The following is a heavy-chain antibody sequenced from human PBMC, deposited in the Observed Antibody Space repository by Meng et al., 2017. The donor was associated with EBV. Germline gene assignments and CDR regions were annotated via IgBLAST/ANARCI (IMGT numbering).Heavy chain of an antibody. J-gene: IGHJ4*02. D-gene: IGHD6-6*01. CDR3: AHIIAARPFDY. V-gene: IGHV2-5*02. Sequence: QITLKESGPTLVKPKQTLPLTCTFSGFSLSTRGVGVGWIRQPPGKALEWLALIYWDDDKRYSPSLKSRLTITKDTSKNQVVLTMTNMDPVDAATYYCAHIIAARPFDYWGQGTLVTVSS. CDR2: IYWDDDK. CDR1: GFSLSTRGVG.